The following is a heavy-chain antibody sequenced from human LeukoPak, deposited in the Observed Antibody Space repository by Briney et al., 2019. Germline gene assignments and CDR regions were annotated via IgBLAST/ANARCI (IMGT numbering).Heavy chain of an antibody. J-gene: IGHJ4*02. CDR2: IFPIFDTA. Sequence: SVTVSCKASGYTFTSYYMHWVRQAPGQGLEWMGGIFPIFDTADYAQKFQGRLTITADDSTSTAYMELSSLRAEDTAVYYCARDLLGSHTSYSSGAWDYWGQGTLVTVSS. CDR3: ARDLLGSHTSYSSGAWDY. V-gene: IGHV1-69*13. D-gene: IGHD3-9*01. CDR1: GYTFTSYY.